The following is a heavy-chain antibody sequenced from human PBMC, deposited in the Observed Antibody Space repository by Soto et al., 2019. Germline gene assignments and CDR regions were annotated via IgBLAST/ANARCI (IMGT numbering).Heavy chain of an antibody. V-gene: IGHV4-59*12. CDR1: GGSISSYY. CDR3: ARARRRLRYFDWPLSWFDP. Sequence: ETLSLTCTVSGGSISSYYWSWIRQPPGKGLEWIGYIYYSGSTNYNPSLKSRVTISVDTSKNQFSLKLSSVTAADTAVYYCARARRRLRYFDWPLSWFDPWGQGTLVTVSS. D-gene: IGHD3-9*01. J-gene: IGHJ5*02. CDR2: IYYSGST.